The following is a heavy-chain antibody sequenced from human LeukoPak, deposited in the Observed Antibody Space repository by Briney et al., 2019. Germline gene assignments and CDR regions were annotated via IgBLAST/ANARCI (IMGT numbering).Heavy chain of an antibody. D-gene: IGHD3-10*02. V-gene: IGHV3-21*01. J-gene: IGHJ6*04. CDR3: AELGITMIGGV. Sequence: GGSLRLSCAASGFTFSRYSMNWVRQAPGKGLEWVSSISTSSIYIYYADSVKGRFTISRDNSKNSLYLQMNSLRAEDTAVYYCAELGITMIGGVWGKGTTVTISS. CDR1: GFTFSRYS. CDR2: ISTSSIYI.